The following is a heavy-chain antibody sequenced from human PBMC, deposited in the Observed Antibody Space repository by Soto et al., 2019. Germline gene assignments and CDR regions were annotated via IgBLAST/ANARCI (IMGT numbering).Heavy chain of an antibody. CDR2: IYSGGST. J-gene: IGHJ3*01. CDR3: ATRPLLPGAP. D-gene: IGHD3-22*01. Sequence: EVQLVESGGGLIQPGGSLRLSCAASGFTFSSNDMTWVRQAPGKGLEWVSLIYSGGSTYYAYSVKGRFTISRDNSKNTLYLQMRSLRAEDTAVYYCATRPLLPGAPWGQGTMVTVSS. V-gene: IGHV3-53*01. CDR1: GFTFSSND.